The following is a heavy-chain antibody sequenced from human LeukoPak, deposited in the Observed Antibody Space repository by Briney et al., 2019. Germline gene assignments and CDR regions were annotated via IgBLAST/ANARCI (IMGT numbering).Heavy chain of an antibody. CDR3: ARDLQSSSGYYYVVGY. D-gene: IGHD3-22*01. Sequence: VASVKVSCKASGYTFTGYYMHWVRQAPGQGLEWMGWINPNSGGTNYAQKFQGRVTMTRDTSISTAYMELSRLRSDDTAVYYRARDLQSSSGYYYVVGYWGQGTLVTVSS. CDR1: GYTFTGYY. J-gene: IGHJ4*02. CDR2: INPNSGGT. V-gene: IGHV1-2*02.